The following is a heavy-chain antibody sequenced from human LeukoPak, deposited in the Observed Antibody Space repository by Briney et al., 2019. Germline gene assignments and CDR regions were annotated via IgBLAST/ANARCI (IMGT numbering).Heavy chain of an antibody. Sequence: PGGSLRLSCAASGFTFRNSGMSWVRQAPGKGLEWVSVISDSGGSTYYADSVKGRFTISRDNSKNTLYLQMNSLRVEDTAVYYCAKDSHSFSMVRGVIIVSWGQGTLVTVSS. CDR2: ISDSGGST. CDR3: AKDSHSFSMVRGVIIVS. V-gene: IGHV3-23*01. J-gene: IGHJ4*02. CDR1: GFTFRNSG. D-gene: IGHD3-10*01.